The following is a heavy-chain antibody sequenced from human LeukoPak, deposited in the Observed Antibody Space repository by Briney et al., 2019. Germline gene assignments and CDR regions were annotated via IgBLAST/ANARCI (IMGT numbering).Heavy chain of an antibody. CDR2: IIPIFGTA. CDR3: ARAPYDILTGYSLNWFDP. V-gene: IGHV1-69*05. D-gene: IGHD3-9*01. J-gene: IGHJ5*02. CDR1: GGTFSSYA. Sequence: SVKVSCKASGGTFSSYAISWVRQAPGQGLEWMGGIIPIFGTANYAQKFQGRVTITRDTAAYTVYMELRSLSSEDTAVYYCARAPYDILTGYSLNWFDPWGQGTLVTVSS.